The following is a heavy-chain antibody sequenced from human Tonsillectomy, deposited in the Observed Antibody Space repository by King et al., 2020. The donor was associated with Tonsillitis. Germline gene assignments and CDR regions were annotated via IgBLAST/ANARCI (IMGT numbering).Heavy chain of an antibody. Sequence: VQLQQSGPGLVKPSQTLSLTCAISGDSVSSNNVAWNWIRQSPSRGFEWLGRTYFRSKWSNDYALSVKSRITVSPDTSKNRFSLHLNSVTPEDTVVYFCARSARGIAGTYYSFDSWGQGTLVTVSS. CDR1: GDSVSSNNVA. CDR2: TYFRSKWSN. J-gene: IGHJ4*02. D-gene: IGHD1-26*01. V-gene: IGHV6-1*01. CDR3: ARSARGIAGTYYSFDS.